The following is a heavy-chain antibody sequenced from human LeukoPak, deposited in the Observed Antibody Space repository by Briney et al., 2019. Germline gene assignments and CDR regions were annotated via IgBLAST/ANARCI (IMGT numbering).Heavy chain of an antibody. CDR3: ARDISGYSYGFSDY. CDR1: GYTFTSYY. CDR2: INPNSGGT. V-gene: IGHV1-2*02. D-gene: IGHD5-18*01. J-gene: IGHJ4*02. Sequence: ASVKVSCKASGYTFTSYYMHWVRQAPGQGLEWMGWINPNSGGTNYAQKFQGRVTMTRDTSISTAYMELSRLRSDDTAVYYCARDISGYSYGFSDYWGQGTLVTVSS.